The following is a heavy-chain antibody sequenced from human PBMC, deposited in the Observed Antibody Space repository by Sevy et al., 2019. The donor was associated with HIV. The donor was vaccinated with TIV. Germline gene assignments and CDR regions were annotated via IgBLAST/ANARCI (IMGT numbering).Heavy chain of an antibody. CDR3: ARDLSGWYFDY. D-gene: IGHD6-19*01. J-gene: IGHJ4*02. V-gene: IGHV4-59*01. CDR2: IYYSGST. CDR1: GGSISSYY. Sequence: SETLSLTCTVSGGSISSYYWSWIRQPPGKGLEWIGYIYYSGSTNYNPSLKSRVTISVDTSKNQFSLKLSSVTAADSAVYYCARDLSGWYFDYWGQGTLVTVSS.